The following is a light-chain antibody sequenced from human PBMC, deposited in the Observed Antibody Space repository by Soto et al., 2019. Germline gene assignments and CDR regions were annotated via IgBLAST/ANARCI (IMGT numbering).Light chain of an antibody. CDR3: ISYTSSLSAYV. CDR1: SSNIGGNS. Sequence: QSVLTQPPSVSAAPGQKVTISCSGSSSNIGGNSVSWYQQLPGTAPKLLIYDDNKRPSGIPDRFSGSKSGSTASLTISGLQAEDEADYYCISYTSSLSAYVFGTGTKVPVL. J-gene: IGLJ1*01. V-gene: IGLV1-51*01. CDR2: DDN.